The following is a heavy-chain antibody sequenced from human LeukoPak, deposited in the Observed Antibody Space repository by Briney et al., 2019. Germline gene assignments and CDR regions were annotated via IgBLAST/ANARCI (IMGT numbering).Heavy chain of an antibody. Sequence: SETLSLTCTVSGGSISSGGYYWSWIRQHPGKGLEWIGHIYYSGSTYYNPSLRSRITISLDTSKNQFSLKLSSVIAADTAVYYCARLRHNGYSYGYVDYWGQGTLVTASS. J-gene: IGHJ4*02. V-gene: IGHV4-31*03. CDR3: ARLRHNGYSYGYVDY. CDR1: GGSISSGGYY. D-gene: IGHD5-18*01. CDR2: IYYSGST.